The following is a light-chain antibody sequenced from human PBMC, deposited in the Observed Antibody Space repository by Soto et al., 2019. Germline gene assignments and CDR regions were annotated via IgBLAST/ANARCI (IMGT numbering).Light chain of an antibody. CDR1: SSDVGDFSF. Sequence: QSALTQPASVSGSPGQSITISCTGTSSDVGDFSFVSWYQQNPGKAPKLTIYDVSNRPSGVSHRFSGSKSGNTASLTISGLQTGDEADYFCSSYTGSSTIFGGGTKLTVL. J-gene: IGLJ2*01. CDR3: SSYTGSSTI. CDR2: DVS. V-gene: IGLV2-14*01.